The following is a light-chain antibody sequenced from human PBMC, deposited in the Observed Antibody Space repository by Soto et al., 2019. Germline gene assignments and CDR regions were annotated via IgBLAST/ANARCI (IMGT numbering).Light chain of an antibody. CDR2: RDN. CDR3: AAWDDALSGV. J-gene: IGLJ3*02. CDR1: NSNVGGNY. V-gene: IGLV1-47*01. Sequence: QSVLTQPPSASGTPGQRVTISCSGSNSNVGGNYVYWYQQVPGKAPKLLIYRDNQRPSGVPDRFSGSKSDTSASLAISGLRSEDEADYYCAAWDDALSGVFGGGTKLTVL.